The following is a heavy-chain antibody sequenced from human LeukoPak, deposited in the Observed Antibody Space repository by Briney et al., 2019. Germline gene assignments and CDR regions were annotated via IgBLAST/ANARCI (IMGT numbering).Heavy chain of an antibody. CDR3: ARVRQLVPTFDI. Sequence: GGSLRLSCAASGFTFSSYEMNWVRQAPGKGLEWVSYISSSGSTIYYADSVKGRFTISRDNAKNSLYLQMNSLRAEDTAVYYCARVRQLVPTFDIWGQGTMVTVSS. V-gene: IGHV3-48*03. D-gene: IGHD6-13*01. J-gene: IGHJ3*02. CDR1: GFTFSSYE. CDR2: ISSSGSTI.